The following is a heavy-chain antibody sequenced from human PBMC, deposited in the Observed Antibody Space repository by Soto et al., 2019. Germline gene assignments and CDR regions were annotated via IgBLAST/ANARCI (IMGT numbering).Heavy chain of an antibody. CDR3: VRDGTKTLRDWFDP. J-gene: IGHJ5*02. CDR1: GVSVSCFY. V-gene: IGHV4-4*07. Sequence: SETLDLGCTVSGVSVSCFYWSGIRPSAGKGLEWIGRIYATGTTDYNPSLKSRVMMSVDTSKKQFSLKLRSVTAADTAVYYCVRDGTKTLRDWFDPWGQGISVTVSS. CDR2: IYATGTT. D-gene: IGHD1-1*01.